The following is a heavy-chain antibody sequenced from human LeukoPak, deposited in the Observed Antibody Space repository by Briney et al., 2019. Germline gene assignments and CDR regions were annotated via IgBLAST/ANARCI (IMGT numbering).Heavy chain of an antibody. CDR1: GDSVSSPGYF. D-gene: IGHD6-13*01. V-gene: IGHV4-61*02. J-gene: IGHJ3*02. CDR3: ARDVAGYSRSFDI. Sequence: SSETLSRTCTVSGDSVSSPGYFWTWVRQPAGKGLEWIGRIYTSGTYISGSTDYNPSLESRVTISVDTSKNQFSLRLSSVTATDTAMYYCARDVAGYSRSFDIWGQGTMVTVSS. CDR2: IYTSGTYISGST.